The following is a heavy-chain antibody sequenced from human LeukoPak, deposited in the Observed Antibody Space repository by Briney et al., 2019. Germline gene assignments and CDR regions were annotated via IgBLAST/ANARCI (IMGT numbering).Heavy chain of an antibody. D-gene: IGHD6-13*01. J-gene: IGHJ4*02. CDR1: GFTFSSYG. V-gene: IGHV3-30*02. CDR2: IRFDGSTK. Sequence: PGGSLRLSCAASGFTFSSYGMHWVCQAPGKGLEWVAFIRFDGSTKYYADSVKGRFTISRDNSKNTLYLQMNSLRAEDTAVYYCAKSGHSSSGIFDYWGQGTLVTVSS. CDR3: AKSGHSSSGIFDY.